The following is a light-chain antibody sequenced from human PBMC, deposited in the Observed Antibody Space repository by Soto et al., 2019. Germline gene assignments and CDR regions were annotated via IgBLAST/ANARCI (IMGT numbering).Light chain of an antibody. CDR1: PSVSSH. J-gene: IGKJ4*01. CDR2: DAS. CDR3: QQRSNWPPGLT. V-gene: IGKV3-11*01. Sequence: EIVLTQSPATLSLSPWERSTLSGRASPSVSSHLAWFQQRPGQAPRLLIYDASNRATGIPARFSGRGSGTDFTLTISSLEPEDFAVYYCQQRSNWPPGLTVGGGTKVDI.